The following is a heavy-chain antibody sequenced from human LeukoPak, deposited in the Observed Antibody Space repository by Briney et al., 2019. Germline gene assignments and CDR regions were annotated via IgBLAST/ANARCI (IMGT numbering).Heavy chain of an antibody. V-gene: IGHV4-39*01. Sequence: PETLSLTCILSGGSISSSSYYWGWIRQPPGKGLEWIGSIYNSGSTYSNPSLKSLVTVTVNSTKNQYILKLNSVTAADTAVYYCARHVASYDFDYWGQGTLVTVSS. CDR1: GGSISSSSYY. D-gene: IGHD2-21*01. CDR2: IYNSGST. CDR3: ARHVASYDFDY. J-gene: IGHJ4*02.